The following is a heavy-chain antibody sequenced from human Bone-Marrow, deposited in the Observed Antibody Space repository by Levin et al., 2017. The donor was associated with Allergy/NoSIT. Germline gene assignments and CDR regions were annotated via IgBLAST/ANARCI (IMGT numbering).Heavy chain of an antibody. V-gene: IGHV4-30-4*01. CDR3: TIGTDSTKSRY. CDR2: LHPTGIT. D-gene: IGHD1-26*01. J-gene: IGHJ4*02. CDR1: GVSLTRGVFF. Sequence: RSQTLSLTCNVSGVSLTRGVFFHNWIRQSPGKGLEWIGYLHPTGITNYRPSLEGRLSISVDTSMNQFSLRLTSVTAADTAVYYCTIGTDSTKSRYWGQGTLVTVSS.